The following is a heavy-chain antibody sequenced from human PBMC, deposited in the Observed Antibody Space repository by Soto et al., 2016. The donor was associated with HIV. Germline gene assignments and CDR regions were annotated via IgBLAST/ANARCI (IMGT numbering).Heavy chain of an antibody. J-gene: IGHJ6*02. CDR2: INWNGGST. CDR3: ARDRGYYYGSGSSKAVYYYGMDV. Sequence: QLVESGGGVVRPGGSLRLSCAASGFTFDDYGMSWVRQAPGKGLEWVSGINWNGGSTTYADSVKGRFTISRDNAENFLYLQMNSLRAEDTALYYCARDRGYYYGSGSSKAVYYYGMDVWGQGTTVTVSS. CDR1: GFTFDDYG. V-gene: IGHV3-20*04. D-gene: IGHD3-10*01.